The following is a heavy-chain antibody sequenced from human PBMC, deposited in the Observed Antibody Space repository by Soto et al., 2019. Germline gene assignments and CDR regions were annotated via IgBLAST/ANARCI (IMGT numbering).Heavy chain of an antibody. CDR1: GYSFTSYW. D-gene: IGHD2-2*01. Sequence: LGESLKISCKGSGYSFTSYWISWVRQMPGKGLEWMGRIDPSDSYTNYSPSFQGHVTISADKSISTAYLQWSSLKASDTAMYYCARHGRYCSSTSCYYYYGMDVWGQGTTVTVS. CDR3: ARHGRYCSSTSCYYYYGMDV. V-gene: IGHV5-10-1*01. J-gene: IGHJ6*02. CDR2: IDPSDSYT.